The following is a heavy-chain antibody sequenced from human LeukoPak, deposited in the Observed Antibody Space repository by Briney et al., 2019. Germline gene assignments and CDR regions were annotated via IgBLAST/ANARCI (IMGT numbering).Heavy chain of an antibody. Sequence: GGSLRLSCAASGFTFSSYSMNWVRQAPGKGLEWVSSISSSSSYIYYADSVKGRFTISRDNAKNSLHLQMNSLRAEDTAVYYCARLYSYGSGATDYWGQGTLVTVSS. CDR3: ARLYSYGSGATDY. CDR2: ISSSSSYI. CDR1: GFTFSSYS. D-gene: IGHD5-18*01. J-gene: IGHJ4*02. V-gene: IGHV3-21*01.